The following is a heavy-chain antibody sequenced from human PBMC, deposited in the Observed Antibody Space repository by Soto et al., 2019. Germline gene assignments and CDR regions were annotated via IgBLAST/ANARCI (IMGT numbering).Heavy chain of an antibody. CDR1: GYTFTSYG. CDR3: AREYDFWSGPPRWFDP. CDR2: ISAYNGNT. D-gene: IGHD3-3*01. V-gene: IGHV1-18*04. Sequence: ASVKVSCKASGYTFTSYGISWVRQAPGQGLEWMGWISAYNGNTNYAQKLQGRVTMTTDTSTSTAYMELRSLRSDDTAVYYCAREYDFWSGPPRWFDPWGQGTLVTVS. J-gene: IGHJ5*02.